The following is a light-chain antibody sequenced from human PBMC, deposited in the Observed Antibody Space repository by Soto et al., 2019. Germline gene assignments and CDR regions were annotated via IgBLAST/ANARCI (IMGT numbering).Light chain of an antibody. J-gene: IGKJ2*01. CDR3: QQYHIFLT. Sequence: DIPMTQSPSTLSASVGDRVTITCRASQSIGAALAWYQQKPGKAPNLLIYRASNLESGVPSRFSGSGSGTEFTLAISSLQPDDFATYYCQQYHIFLTFGQGTKLEIK. V-gene: IGKV1-5*03. CDR2: RAS. CDR1: QSIGAA.